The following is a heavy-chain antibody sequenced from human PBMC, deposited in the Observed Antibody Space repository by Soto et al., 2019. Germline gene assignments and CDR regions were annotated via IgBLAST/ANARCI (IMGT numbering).Heavy chain of an antibody. Sequence: QITLKESGPTLVKPTQTLTLTCTFSGFSLSTSGMNVGWIRQPPGKALEWLGLIFWDDTKHYSPSLKSRLTITQDTSKNQVVLTMTNMDPMDTATYYCAHSKTWRFGYWGQGTLVTVSS. J-gene: IGHJ4*02. CDR2: IFWDDTK. CDR1: GFSLSTSGMN. D-gene: IGHD3-3*01. V-gene: IGHV2-5*02. CDR3: AHSKTWRFGY.